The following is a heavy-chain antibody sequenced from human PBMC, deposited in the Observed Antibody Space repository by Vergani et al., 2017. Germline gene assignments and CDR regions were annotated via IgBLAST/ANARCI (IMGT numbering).Heavy chain of an antibody. V-gene: IGHV1-2*02. CDR2: INPNSGGT. J-gene: IGHJ6*02. D-gene: IGHD6-19*01. CDR3: ASPSAYSSGWYDNEGRLPVNYYGMDV. CDR1: GYTFTGYY. Sequence: QVQLVQSGAEVKKPGASVKVSCKASGYTFTGYYMHWVRQAPGQGLEWMGWINPNSGGTNYAQKFQGRVTMTRDTSISTAYMELSRLRSDDTAVYYCASPSAYSSGWYDNEGRLPVNYYGMDVWGQGTTVTVSS.